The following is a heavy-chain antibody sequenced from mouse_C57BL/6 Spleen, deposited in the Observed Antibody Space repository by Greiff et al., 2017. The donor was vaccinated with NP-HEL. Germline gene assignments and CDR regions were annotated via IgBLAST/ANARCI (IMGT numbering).Heavy chain of an antibody. J-gene: IGHJ3*01. Sequence: QVQLQQSGAELVMPGASVKLSCKASGYTFTSYWMHWVKQRPGQGLEWIGEIDPSDSYTNYNQKFKGKSTLTVDKSSSTAYMQLSSLTSEDSAVYYCARDYYGSSYRGAWFAYWGQGTLVTVSA. CDR2: IDPSDSYT. D-gene: IGHD1-1*01. CDR1: GYTFTSYW. CDR3: ARDYYGSSYRGAWFAY. V-gene: IGHV1-69*01.